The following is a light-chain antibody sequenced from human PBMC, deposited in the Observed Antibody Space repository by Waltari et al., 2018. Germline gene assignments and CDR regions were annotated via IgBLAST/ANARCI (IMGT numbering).Light chain of an antibody. V-gene: IGKV2-28*01. CDR1: QSLLNSNGYNY. CDR3: MQILQPART. J-gene: IGKJ2*01. CDR2: WGS. Sequence: ILMTQSPLSLPVTPGEPASCSSRSSQSLLNSNGYNYLDWYLQKPGQSPQVLIYWGSNRASGVPDRFSGSGSGTDFTLNISRVEAEDVGVYYCMQILQPARTFGQGTRLEIK.